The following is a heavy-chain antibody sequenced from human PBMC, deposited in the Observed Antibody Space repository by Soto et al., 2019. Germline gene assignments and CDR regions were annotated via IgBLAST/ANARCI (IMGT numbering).Heavy chain of an antibody. CDR3: ARHSSGVVYTPGDWFDP. CDR2: IYYSGNT. CDR1: GGSITSSGYY. V-gene: IGHV4-39*01. Sequence: QLQLQESGPGLVKPSETLSLTCTVSGGSITSSGYYWAWIRQPPGKGLEWIGSIYYSGNTYYNPSLKSRVTISVDTSKNQFSLKLSSVTAADTAMYYCARHSSGVVYTPGDWFDPWGQGTLVTVSS. J-gene: IGHJ5*02. D-gene: IGHD3-10*01.